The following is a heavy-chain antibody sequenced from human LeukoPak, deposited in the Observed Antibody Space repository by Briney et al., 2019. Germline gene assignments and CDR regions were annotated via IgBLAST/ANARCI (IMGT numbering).Heavy chain of an antibody. Sequence: SETLSLTCTVSGDSINSSNYYWGWIRQPPGKGLEWIGTIYCGGGTYYNPSTYYNPSLMSRLTISVDTSKKQFSLKMSSVAAADTAVYYCGSSSWGYCSGGYCLTDYWGQGTLVTVSS. CDR3: GSSSWGYCSGGYCLTDY. D-gene: IGHD2-15*01. J-gene: IGHJ4*02. CDR1: GDSINSSNYY. V-gene: IGHV4-39*01. CDR2: IYCGGGTYYNPST.